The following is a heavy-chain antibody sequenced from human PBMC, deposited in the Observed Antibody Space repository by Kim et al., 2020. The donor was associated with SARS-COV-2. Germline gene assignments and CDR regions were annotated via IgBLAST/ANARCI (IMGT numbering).Heavy chain of an antibody. CDR1: GFTFSSYS. J-gene: IGHJ4*02. V-gene: IGHV3-21*04. D-gene: IGHD6-19*01. CDR2: ISSSSSYI. Sequence: GGSLRLSCAASGFTFSSYSMNWVRQAPGKGLEWVSSISSSSSYIYYADSVKGRFTISRDNAKNSLYLQMNSRRAEDTAVYYCATGGYSSGWYGVYWGQGTLVTVSS. CDR3: ATGGYSSGWYGVY.